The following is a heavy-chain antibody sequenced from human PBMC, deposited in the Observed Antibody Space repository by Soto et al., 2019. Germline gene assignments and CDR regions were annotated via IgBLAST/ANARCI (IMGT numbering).Heavy chain of an antibody. J-gene: IGHJ4*02. Sequence: AASVKVSCKVSGGSFHSSAINWLRQAPGQGLEWMGGITPISDSANYAQNFQGRVTITADVYTTTAYMEVNSLTSEDTAVFYCALAPNSNHKLTRYWGKGTLVTVSS. CDR1: GGSFHSSA. CDR3: ALAPNSNHKLTRY. V-gene: IGHV1-69*13. CDR2: ITPISDSA. D-gene: IGHD2-2*01.